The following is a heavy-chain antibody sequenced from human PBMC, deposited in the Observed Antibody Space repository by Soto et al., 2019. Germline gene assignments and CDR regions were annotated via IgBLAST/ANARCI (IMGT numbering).Heavy chain of an antibody. CDR2: ISAHTGSS. D-gene: IGHD3-22*01. CDR1: GYTFTSSG. J-gene: IGHJ3*01. CDR3: ARAFFYQGSDSRGYSFDAFDF. Sequence: QVQLVQSGAEVKKPGASVKVSCKASGYTFTSSGMSWVRQAPGQGLEWMGWISAHTGSSEYAQRFEGRVARSTDRAARSAYMELGSLRSDDTAVYYCARAFFYQGSDSRGYSFDAFDFWGPGTLVTVSS. V-gene: IGHV1-18*01.